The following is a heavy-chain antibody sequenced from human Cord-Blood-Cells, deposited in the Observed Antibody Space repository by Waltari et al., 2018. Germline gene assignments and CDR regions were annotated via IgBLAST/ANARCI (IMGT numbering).Heavy chain of an antibody. V-gene: IGHV4-34*01. D-gene: IGHD6-6*01. Sequence: QVQLQQWGAGLLKPSEPLSLTCAVYGASFSGYYWSRCRPPPGKGLEWIGEINHSGSTNYNPSLKSRVTISVDTSKNQFSLKLSSVTAADTAVYYCARGGGAARDDAFDIWGQGTMVTVSS. J-gene: IGHJ3*02. CDR1: GASFSGYY. CDR2: INHSGST. CDR3: ARGGGAARDDAFDI.